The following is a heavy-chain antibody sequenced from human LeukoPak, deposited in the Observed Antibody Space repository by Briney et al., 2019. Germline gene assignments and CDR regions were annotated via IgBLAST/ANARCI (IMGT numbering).Heavy chain of an antibody. J-gene: IGHJ4*02. V-gene: IGHV1-46*01. Sequence: ASVKVSCKASGYIFTSYDISWVRQAPGQGLEWMGIINPSGGSTSYAQKFQGRVTMTRDTSTSTVYMELSSLRSEDTAVYYCARVGSAMVLDYWGQGTLVTVSS. D-gene: IGHD5-18*01. CDR3: ARVGSAMVLDY. CDR1: GYIFTSYD. CDR2: INPSGGST.